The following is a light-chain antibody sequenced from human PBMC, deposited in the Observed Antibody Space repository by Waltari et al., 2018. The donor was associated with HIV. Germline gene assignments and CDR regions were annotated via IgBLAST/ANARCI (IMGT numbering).Light chain of an antibody. CDR1: QSVGSY. CDR2: DES. Sequence: EIVLTQSPATLSLSPGERATLSCRASQSVGSYLAWYQQKPGQAPRILIYDESKRATGIPARFSGSGSGTDFTLTISSLEPEDFAVYYCQQRSNWLTFGGGTKVEIK. CDR3: QQRSNWLT. J-gene: IGKJ4*01. V-gene: IGKV3-11*01.